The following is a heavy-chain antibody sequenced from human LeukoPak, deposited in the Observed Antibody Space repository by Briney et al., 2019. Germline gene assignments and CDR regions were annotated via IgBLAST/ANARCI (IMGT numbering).Heavy chain of an antibody. V-gene: IGHV3-30-3*01. Sequence: GRSLRLSCEASGFTFRSYAIHWVRQAPGKGLEWVAVVSHDGSNKYYADSVKGRFTISRDNSKNTLYLQMNSLRAEDTAVYYCAKDVSTSLIFDYWGQGTLVTVSS. D-gene: IGHD2-2*01. CDR3: AKDVSTSLIFDY. CDR2: VSHDGSNK. J-gene: IGHJ4*02. CDR1: GFTFRSYA.